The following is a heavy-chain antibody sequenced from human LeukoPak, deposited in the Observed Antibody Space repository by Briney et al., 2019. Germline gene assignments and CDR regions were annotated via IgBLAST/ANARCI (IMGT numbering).Heavy chain of an antibody. CDR2: IYSGGGT. V-gene: IGHV3-53*01. CDR1: GFIVTTYY. CDR3: ASQYSSNAFDV. J-gene: IGHJ3*01. D-gene: IGHD6-6*01. Sequence: GGSLRLSCAASGFIVTTYYMSWVRQAPGKGLQWVSVIYSGGGTYYADSVKGRFTISRDKSKNTLYLQMNSLRVEDTAVYYCASQYSSNAFDVWGQGTMVTVSS.